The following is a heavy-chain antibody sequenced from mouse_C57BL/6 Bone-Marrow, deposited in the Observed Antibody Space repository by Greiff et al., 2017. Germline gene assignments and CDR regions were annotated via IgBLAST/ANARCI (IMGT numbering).Heavy chain of an antibody. D-gene: IGHD2-4*01. V-gene: IGHV14-4*01. J-gene: IGHJ2*01. CDR3: TTRLPFDY. CDR1: GFNIKDDY. Sequence: EVKLQESGAELVRPGASVKLSCTASGFNIKDDYMHWVKQRPEQGLEWIGWIDPENGDTEYASKFQGKATITADTPSNTAYLQLSSLTSEDTAVYYCTTRLPFDYWGQGTTLTVSS. CDR2: IDPENGDT.